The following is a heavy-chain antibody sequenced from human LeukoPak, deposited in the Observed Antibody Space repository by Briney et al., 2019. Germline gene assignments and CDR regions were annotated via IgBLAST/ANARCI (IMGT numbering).Heavy chain of an antibody. D-gene: IGHD3-10*01. CDR1: GFTFSSYS. J-gene: IGHJ5*02. V-gene: IGHV3-21*01. Sequence: GGSLRLSCAASGFTFSSYSMNWVRQAPGKGLEWVSSISSSSSYIYYADSVKGRFTISRDNAKNSLYLQMNSLRAEDTAVYYCASELYGSGSYYLPSPFDPWGQGTLVTVSS. CDR2: ISSSSSYI. CDR3: ASELYGSGSYYLPSPFDP.